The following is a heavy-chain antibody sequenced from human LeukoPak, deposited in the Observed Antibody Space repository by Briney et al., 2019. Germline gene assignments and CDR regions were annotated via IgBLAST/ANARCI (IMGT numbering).Heavy chain of an antibody. V-gene: IGHV3-30*02. CDR1: GFTFSSYG. CDR3: ANIVVVAARFDY. Sequence: GGSLRLSCAASGFTFSSYGMHWVRQAPGKGLEWVAFIRYDGSNKYHADSVKGRFTISRDNSKNTLYLQMNSPRAEDTAVYYCANIVVVAARFDYWGQGTLVTVSS. D-gene: IGHD2-15*01. CDR2: IRYDGSNK. J-gene: IGHJ4*02.